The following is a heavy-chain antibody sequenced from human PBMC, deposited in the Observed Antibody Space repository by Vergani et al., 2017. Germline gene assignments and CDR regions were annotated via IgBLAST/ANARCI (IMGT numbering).Heavy chain of an antibody. Sequence: QVQLVESVGGVVQPGGSLRLSCAACGFTFSNYGMHWVRQAPGKGLQWVAFIQYDGSSRYYSDSLKGRLTISRDTSSNTLYLQMRSLRVEDTAVYYCAKDRTSGWGLDYWGQGILVTVSS. D-gene: IGHD6-19*01. V-gene: IGHV3-30*02. CDR3: AKDRTSGWGLDY. CDR2: IQYDGSSR. CDR1: GFTFSNYG. J-gene: IGHJ4*02.